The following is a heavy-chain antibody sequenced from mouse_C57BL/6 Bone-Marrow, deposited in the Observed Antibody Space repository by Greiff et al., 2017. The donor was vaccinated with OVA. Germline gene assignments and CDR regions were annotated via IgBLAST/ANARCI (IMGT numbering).Heavy chain of an antibody. D-gene: IGHD1-1*01. CDR3: ARRLRWYFDV. Sequence: QVQLQQPGAELVRPGSSVKLTCKASGYTFTSYWKDWVKQRPGQGLEWIGNIYPSDSETHYNQKFKDKATLTVDKSSSTAYMQLSSLTSEDSAVYYCARRLRWYFDVWGTGTTVTVSS. V-gene: IGHV1-61*01. J-gene: IGHJ1*03. CDR2: IYPSDSET. CDR1: GYTFTSYW.